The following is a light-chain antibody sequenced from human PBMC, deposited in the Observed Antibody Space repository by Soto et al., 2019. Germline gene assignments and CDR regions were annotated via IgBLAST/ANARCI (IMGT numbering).Light chain of an antibody. CDR3: QEYRGWRP. CDR2: AAS. CDR1: QSIESR. Sequence: IVMTQSPATLSVSPGETATLSCRASQSIESRLAWYQQRPGQAPRLLIYAASTRAAGIPARFSGSGSGTEFTLNISGLQSEDFGVYYGQEYRGWRPFGQGTKVDIX. V-gene: IGKV3-15*01. J-gene: IGKJ1*01.